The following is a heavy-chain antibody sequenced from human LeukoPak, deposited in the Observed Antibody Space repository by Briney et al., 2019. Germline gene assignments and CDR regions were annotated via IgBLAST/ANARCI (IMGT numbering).Heavy chain of an antibody. CDR1: GYTFTGYY. Sequence: ASVKVSCKASGYTFTGYYMHWVRQAPGQGLEWMGWINPNSGGTNYAQKFQGRVTMTRDTSISTAYMELSRLRSDDTAVYYCARGEGEYSSSWYDHWGQGTLVTVSS. CDR3: ARGEGEYSSSWYDH. CDR2: INPNSGGT. D-gene: IGHD6-13*01. J-gene: IGHJ5*02. V-gene: IGHV1-2*02.